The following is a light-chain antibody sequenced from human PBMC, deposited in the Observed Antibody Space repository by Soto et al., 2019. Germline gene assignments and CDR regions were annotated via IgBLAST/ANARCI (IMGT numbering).Light chain of an antibody. V-gene: IGLV6-57*02. J-gene: IGLJ2*01. Sequence: NFMLTQPHSVSESPGKTVTISCTGSSRSIASNYVQWYQQRPGSAPTTVIYEDNQRPSGVPDRFSGSIDSSSNSASLTISGLKTEDEADYYCQSYDSSNVVFGGGTKVTVL. CDR1: SRSIASNY. CDR2: EDN. CDR3: QSYDSSNVV.